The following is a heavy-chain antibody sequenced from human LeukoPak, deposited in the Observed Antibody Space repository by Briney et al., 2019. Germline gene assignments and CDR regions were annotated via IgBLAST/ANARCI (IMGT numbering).Heavy chain of an antibody. CDR1: GGSISSGSYY. CDR3: ARGPPYSSGWHWGHPFDY. CDR2: IYTSGST. V-gene: IGHV4-61*02. Sequence: SETLSLTCTVSGGSISSGSYYWSWIRQPAGKGLEWIGRIYTSGSTNYNPSLKSRVTISVDKSKNQFSLKLSSVTAADTAVYYCARGPPYSSGWHWGHPFDYWGQGTLVTVSS. J-gene: IGHJ4*02. D-gene: IGHD6-19*01.